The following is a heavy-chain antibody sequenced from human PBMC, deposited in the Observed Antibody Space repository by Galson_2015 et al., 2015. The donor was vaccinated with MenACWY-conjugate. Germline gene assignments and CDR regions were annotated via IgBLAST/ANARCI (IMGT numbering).Heavy chain of an antibody. V-gene: IGHV1-3*01. J-gene: IGHJ5*02. Sequence: SVKVSCKASGDTFSRYAIHWVRQAPGQGLEWMGWIIAGNGNTKYSQKFQARVTITRDTTASTVYMELSSLRSEDTAVYYCARNYFESNGCYDPWGQGTLVTVSP. CDR1: GDTFSRYA. CDR3: ARNYFESNGCYDP. CDR2: IIAGNGNT. D-gene: IGHD3-22*01.